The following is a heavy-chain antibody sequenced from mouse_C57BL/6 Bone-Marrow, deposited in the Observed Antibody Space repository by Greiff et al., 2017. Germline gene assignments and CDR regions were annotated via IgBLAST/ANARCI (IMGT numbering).Heavy chain of an antibody. CDR3: ARIEAYYSNYYAMDY. J-gene: IGHJ4*01. CDR2: IWWDDDK. D-gene: IGHD2-5*01. V-gene: IGHV8-8*01. CDR1: GFSLSTFGMG. Sequence: QVTLKESGPGILQPSQTLSLTCSFSGFSLSTFGMGVGWIRQPSGKGLEWLAHIWWDDDKYYNQALKSRLTISKETSKNQVFLKIANVDTADTATYYGARIEAYYSNYYAMDYWGQGTSVTVSA.